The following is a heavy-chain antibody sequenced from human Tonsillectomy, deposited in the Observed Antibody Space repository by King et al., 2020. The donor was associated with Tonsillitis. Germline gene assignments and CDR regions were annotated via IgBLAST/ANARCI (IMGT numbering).Heavy chain of an antibody. V-gene: IGHV3-30*03. J-gene: IGHJ4*02. CDR1: GFTFTSHD. Sequence: QLVESGGGVVQPGGSPRLSCAASGFTFTSHDMHWVRQAPGKGLEWVALISNDGINKYYSDSVKSRFTISRDNSKNMLYLQMNSLSAEDTALYFCAGNTAYWGQGTLVTVSS. CDR3: AGNTAY. CDR2: ISNDGINK. D-gene: IGHD2/OR15-2a*01.